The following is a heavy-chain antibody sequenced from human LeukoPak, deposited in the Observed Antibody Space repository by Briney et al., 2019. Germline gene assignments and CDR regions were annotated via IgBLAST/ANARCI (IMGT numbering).Heavy chain of an antibody. CDR2: VYHSGST. CDR3: ARAHLQEDYYYYYGMDV. Sequence: SETLSLTCTVSGASISSDYWNWIRQPPGKGLEWIGHVYHSGSTNYNPSLKSRVTISVDTSKNQFSLKLSSVTAADTAVYYCARAHLQEDYYYYYGMDVWGQGTTVTVSS. J-gene: IGHJ6*02. D-gene: IGHD4-11*01. CDR1: GASISSDY. V-gene: IGHV4-59*01.